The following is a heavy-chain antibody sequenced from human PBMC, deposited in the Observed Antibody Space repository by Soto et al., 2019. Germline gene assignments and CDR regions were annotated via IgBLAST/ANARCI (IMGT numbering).Heavy chain of an antibody. CDR2: INAGNGNT. CDR1: GLTFTSYA. D-gene: IGHD6-6*01. CDR3: ARGVHIAARPDYMDV. Sequence: ASVKVSCMASGLTFTSYAMLWVRQAPGQRLEWMGWINAGNGNTKYSQKFQGRVTITRDTSASTAYMELSSLRSEDTALYYCARGVHIAARPDYMDVWGKGTTVTVSS. J-gene: IGHJ6*03. V-gene: IGHV1-3*01.